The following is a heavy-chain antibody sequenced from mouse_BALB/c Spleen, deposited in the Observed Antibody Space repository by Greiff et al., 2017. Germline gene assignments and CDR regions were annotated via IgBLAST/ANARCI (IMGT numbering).Heavy chain of an antibody. V-gene: IGHV5-12-2*01. J-gene: IGHJ2*01. D-gene: IGHD2-4*01. CDR3: ARGGYDYDY. Sequence: DVKLVESGGGLVQPGGSLKLSCAASGFTFSSYTMSWVRQTPEKRLEWVAYISNGGGSTYYPDTVKGRFTISRDNAKNTLYLQMSSLKSEDTAMYYCARGGYDYDYWGQGTTLTVSS. CDR2: ISNGGGST. CDR1: GFTFSSYT.